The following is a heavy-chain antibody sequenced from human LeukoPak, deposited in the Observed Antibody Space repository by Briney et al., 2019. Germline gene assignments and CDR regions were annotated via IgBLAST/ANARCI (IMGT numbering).Heavy chain of an antibody. CDR2: INPSGGST. J-gene: IGHJ5*02. V-gene: IGHV1-46*01. CDR3: ARSTIFGVVPTRWFDP. D-gene: IGHD3-3*01. CDR1: EYTFTSYY. Sequence: ASVKVSCKASEYTFTSYYMHWVRQAPGQGLEWMGIINPSGGSTSYAQKFQGRVTMTRDMSTSTVYMELSSLRSEDTAVYYCARSTIFGVVPTRWFDPWGQGTLVTVSS.